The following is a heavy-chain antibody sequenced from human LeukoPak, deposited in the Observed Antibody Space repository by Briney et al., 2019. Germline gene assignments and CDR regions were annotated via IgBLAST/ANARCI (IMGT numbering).Heavy chain of an antibody. CDR1: GGSFSGYY. CDR3: ARGDDILTGYYISTGGYYFDY. J-gene: IGHJ4*02. D-gene: IGHD3-9*01. Sequence: SETLSLTCAAYGGSFSGYYWSWIRQPPGKGLEWIGEINHSGSTNYNPSLKSRVTISVDTSKNQFPLKLSSVTAADTAVYYCARGDDILTGYYISTGGYYFDYWGQGTLVTVSS. V-gene: IGHV4-34*01. CDR2: INHSGST.